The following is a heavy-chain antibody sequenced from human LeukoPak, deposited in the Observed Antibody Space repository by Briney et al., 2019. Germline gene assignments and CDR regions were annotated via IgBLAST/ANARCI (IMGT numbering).Heavy chain of an antibody. CDR2: FISISSYI. J-gene: IGHJ4*02. CDR1: GFTSRSYS. V-gene: IGHV3-21*01. Sequence: GGPLRLSVEAPGFTSRSYSINWVRQAPGKGLKWVSPFISISSYIYYADSVKGRFTISRDNAKNSLYLQMNSLRAEDTAVYYCARGRDYYDSSGYYYEFYFDYWGQGTLVTVSS. CDR3: ARGRDYYDSSGYYYEFYFDY. D-gene: IGHD3-22*01.